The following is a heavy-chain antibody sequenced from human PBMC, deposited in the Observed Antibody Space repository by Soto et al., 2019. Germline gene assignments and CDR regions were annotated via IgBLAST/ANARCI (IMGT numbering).Heavy chain of an antibody. CDR1: GFTFSSYA. D-gene: IGHD1-26*01. CDR3: AKDPNPNSGTLNWFDP. J-gene: IGHJ5*02. Sequence: GGSLRLSCAASGFTFSSYAMSWVRQAPGKGLEWISTITCNGSSTFYADSVKGRFTVSRDNSKNTLYLQMNDLRVEDTAMYYCAKDPNPNSGTLNWFDPWGQGTLVTVSS. CDR2: ITCNGSST. V-gene: IGHV3-23*01.